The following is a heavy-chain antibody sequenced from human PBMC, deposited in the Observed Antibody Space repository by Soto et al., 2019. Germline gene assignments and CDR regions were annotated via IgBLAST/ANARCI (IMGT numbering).Heavy chain of an antibody. CDR2: IYYSGST. CDR3: ASSRYYYDSSGPTYFDY. V-gene: IGHV4-30-4*01. CDR1: GGSISSGDYY. J-gene: IGHJ4*02. D-gene: IGHD3-22*01. Sequence: PSETLSLTCTVSGGSISSGDYYWSWIRQPPGKGLEWIGYIYYSGSTYYNPSLKSRVTISVDTSKNQFSLKLSSVTAADTAVYYCASSRYYYDSSGPTYFDYWGQGTLVTVSS.